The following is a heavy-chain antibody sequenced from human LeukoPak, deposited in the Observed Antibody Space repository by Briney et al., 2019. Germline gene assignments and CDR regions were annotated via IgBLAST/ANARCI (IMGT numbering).Heavy chain of an antibody. Sequence: SETLSLTCTVSGGSISSYYWSWIRQPPGKGLEWIGYIYYSGSTNYNPSLKSRVTISVDTSKNQFSLKLSSVTAADTAVYYCARGSVAMDIVATIPYFDYWGQGTLVTVSS. V-gene: IGHV4-59*12. CDR2: IYYSGST. CDR3: ARGSVAMDIVATIPYFDY. D-gene: IGHD5-12*01. CDR1: GGSISSYY. J-gene: IGHJ4*02.